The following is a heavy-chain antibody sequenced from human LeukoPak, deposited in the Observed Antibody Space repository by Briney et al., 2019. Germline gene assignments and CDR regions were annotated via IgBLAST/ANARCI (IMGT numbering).Heavy chain of an antibody. Sequence: ASVKVSCKASGYTFTSYGISWVRQAPGQGLEWMGWVSAYNGNTNYAQKLQGRVTMTTDTSTSTAYMELRSLRSDDTAVYYCATARHKNTAISPAGYYYYMDVWGKGTTVTVSS. D-gene: IGHD5-18*01. CDR3: ATARHKNTAISPAGYYYYMDV. V-gene: IGHV1-18*01. CDR2: VSAYNGNT. J-gene: IGHJ6*03. CDR1: GYTFTSYG.